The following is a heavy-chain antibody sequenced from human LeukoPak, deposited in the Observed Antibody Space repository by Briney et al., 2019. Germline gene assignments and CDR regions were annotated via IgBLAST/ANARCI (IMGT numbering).Heavy chain of an antibody. CDR3: ARHDCGYDY. D-gene: IGHD5-12*01. V-gene: IGHV3-64*01. Sequence: GGSLRLSCAASGFTFSSYAMHWVRQAPGKGLEYVSAINSNGGSTYYANSVKGRFTISRDNSKNTLYLQMGSLRAEDMAVYYCARHDCGYDYWGQGTLVTVSS. J-gene: IGHJ4*02. CDR2: INSNGGST. CDR1: GFTFSSYA.